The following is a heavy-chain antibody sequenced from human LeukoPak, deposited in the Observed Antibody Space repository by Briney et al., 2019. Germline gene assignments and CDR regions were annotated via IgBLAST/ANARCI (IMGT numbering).Heavy chain of an antibody. V-gene: IGHV4-39*07. CDR2: IYYLGFP. CDR1: GGSISGSNYY. J-gene: IGHJ3*02. D-gene: IGHD3-22*01. CDR3: ARDKRDFYDSSRYYQNDAFDI. Sequence: SETLSLTCTASGGSISGSNYYWGWICQPPGKGLEWIGGIYYLGFPYSDPSLKSRVTMSVDTSKNQFSLKLTSVTAADTAVYYCARDKRDFYDSSRYYQNDAFDIWGQGTMVTVSS.